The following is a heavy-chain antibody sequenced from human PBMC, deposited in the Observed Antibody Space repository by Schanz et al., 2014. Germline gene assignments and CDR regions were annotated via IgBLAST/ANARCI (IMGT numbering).Heavy chain of an antibody. D-gene: IGHD3-3*01. V-gene: IGHV3-23*04. J-gene: IGHJ4*02. CDR2: ISGSGGST. CDR3: ARGFDFWDR. CDR1: GLNFDYYG. Sequence: VQLVESGGGLVKPGGSLRLSCATSGLNFDYYGMNWVRQAPGKGLEWVSAISGSGGSTYYADSVKGRFTISRDNSKDTLYLQMSGLTPEDTAVYYCARGFDFWDRWGQGTLVIVSS.